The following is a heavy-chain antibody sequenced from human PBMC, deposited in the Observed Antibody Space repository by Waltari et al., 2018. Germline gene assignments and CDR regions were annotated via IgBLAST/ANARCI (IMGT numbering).Heavy chain of an antibody. CDR3: ARWGLRLGELSLSARLNWFDP. V-gene: IGHV1-24*01. CDR1: GYTLTELS. Sequence: QVQLVQSGAEVKKPGASVKVSCTVSGYTLTELSMHWVRQAPGKGLEGMGGFDPEEVETIYEQKFQGRVTMTRDTSISTAYMELSRLRSDDTAVYYCARWGLRLGELSLSARLNWFDPWGQGTLVTVSS. J-gene: IGHJ5*02. D-gene: IGHD3-16*02. CDR2: FDPEEVET.